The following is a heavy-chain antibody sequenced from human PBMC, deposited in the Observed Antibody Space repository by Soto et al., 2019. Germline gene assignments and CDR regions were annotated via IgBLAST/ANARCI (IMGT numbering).Heavy chain of an antibody. CDR2: ISGNGNTI. Sequence: GGSLRLSCAASAFTFGEYYMGWIGQAPGKVLEWLSYISGNGNTIYYADAVKGRFTVSRDNAKNLLYLQMNSLRAEDTAVYYCAASAVVAAHYWGQGALVTVSS. V-gene: IGHV3-11*01. D-gene: IGHD2-15*01. J-gene: IGHJ4*02. CDR1: AFTFGEYY. CDR3: AASAVVAAHY.